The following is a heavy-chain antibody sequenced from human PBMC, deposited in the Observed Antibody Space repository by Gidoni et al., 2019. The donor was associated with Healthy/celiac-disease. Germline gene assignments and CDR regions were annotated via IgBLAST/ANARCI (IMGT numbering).Heavy chain of an antibody. Sequence: AAERQPGASAKVSRKVSGYTLTELSMHWVRQAPGKGLEWMGGFDPEDGETIYAQKFQGRVTMTEDTSTDTAYMELSSLRSEDTAVYYCATVYSDCGGDCYSRGFDYWGQGTLVTVSS. D-gene: IGHD2-21*02. CDR3: ATVYSDCGGDCYSRGFDY. CDR2: FDPEDGET. V-gene: IGHV1-24*01. CDR1: GYTLTELS. J-gene: IGHJ4*02.